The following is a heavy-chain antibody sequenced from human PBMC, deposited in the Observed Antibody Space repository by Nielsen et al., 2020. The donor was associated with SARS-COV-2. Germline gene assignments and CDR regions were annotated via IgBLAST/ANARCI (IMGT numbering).Heavy chain of an antibody. CDR3: ARDRGIVVVVAARLPDYYGMDV. CDR2: IIPIFGTA. V-gene: IGHV1-69*13. J-gene: IGHJ6*02. CDR1: GYTFTSYG. Sequence: SVKVSCKASGYTFTSYGISWVRQAPGQGLEWMGGIIPIFGTANYAQKFQGRVTITADESTSTAYMELSSLRSEDTAVYYCARDRGIVVVVAARLPDYYGMDVWGQGTTVTVSS. D-gene: IGHD2-15*01.